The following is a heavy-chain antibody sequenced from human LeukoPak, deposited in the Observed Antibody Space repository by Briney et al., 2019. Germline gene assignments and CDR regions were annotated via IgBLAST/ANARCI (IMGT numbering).Heavy chain of an antibody. CDR1: GDSVSSNSVT. V-gene: IGHV6-1*01. CDR3: AREFMITIFGVVRRGFYFDY. CDR2: TYYRSTWYN. Sequence: SQTLSLTCAISGDSVSSNSVTWNWIRQSPSRGLEWLGRTYYRSTWYNDYAVSVRGRITVNPDTSKNQFSLHLNSVTPEDTAVYYCAREFMITIFGVVRRGFYFDYWGQGTLVTVSS. J-gene: IGHJ4*02. D-gene: IGHD3-3*01.